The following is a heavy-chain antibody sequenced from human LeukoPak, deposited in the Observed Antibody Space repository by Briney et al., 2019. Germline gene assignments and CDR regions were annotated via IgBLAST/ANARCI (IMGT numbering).Heavy chain of an antibody. CDR2: VYYTGST. CDR1: GGSISSSTYY. V-gene: IGHV4-39*01. D-gene: IGHD3-10*01. J-gene: IGHJ5*02. CDR3: ARVWYGSATLGWFDP. Sequence: PSETLSLTRTVSGGSISSSTYYWGWIRQPPGEGLEWIGTVYYTGSTYYNPSLRSRVTISVDTSKNQFSLKLSSVTAADTAVFYCARVWYGSATLGWFDPWGQGTLVTVSS.